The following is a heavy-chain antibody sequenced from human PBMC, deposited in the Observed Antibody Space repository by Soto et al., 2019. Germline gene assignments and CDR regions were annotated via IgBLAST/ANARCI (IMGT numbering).Heavy chain of an antibody. CDR2: INPSDGSK. V-gene: IGHV1-46*01. D-gene: IGHD2-2*01. J-gene: IGHJ6*02. Sequence: SVNVSCKAYGYTFTSYYMHWVRQAHGQGPELMRIINPSDGSKSYAQKFQGRVTMTRDTSTSTVYMELSSLRSEDTAVYYCARDGDEYCSSTSCFYGDCFSHNYYYYGMDVWGQGTTVTVS. CDR1: GYTFTSYY. CDR3: ARDGDEYCSSTSCFYGDCFSHNYYYYGMDV.